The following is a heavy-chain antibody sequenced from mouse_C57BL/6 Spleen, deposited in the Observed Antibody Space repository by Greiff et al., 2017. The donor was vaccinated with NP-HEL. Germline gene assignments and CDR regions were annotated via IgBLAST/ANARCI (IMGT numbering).Heavy chain of an antibody. CDR2: IHPNSGST. J-gene: IGHJ4*01. CDR1: GYTFTSYW. V-gene: IGHV1-64*01. CDR3: ARPLYYYGSNYYAMDY. D-gene: IGHD1-1*01. Sequence: QVQLQQPGAELVKPGASVKLSCKASGYTFTSYWMHRVKQRPGQGLEWIGMIHPNSGSTNYNEKFKSKATLTVDKSSSTAYMQLSSLTSEDSAVYYCARPLYYYGSNYYAMDYWGQGTSVTVSS.